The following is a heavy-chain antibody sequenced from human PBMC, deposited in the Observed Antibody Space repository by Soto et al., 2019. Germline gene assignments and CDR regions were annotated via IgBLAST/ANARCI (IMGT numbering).Heavy chain of an antibody. V-gene: IGHV3-21*01. CDR3: ARDIRLEMATTDY. D-gene: IGHD5-12*01. CDR2: ISSSSSYI. CDR1: GFTFSSYS. Sequence: GWSLRLSCAASGFTFSSYSMNWVRQAPGKGLEWVSSISSSSSYIYYADSVKGRFTISRDNAKNSLYLQMNSLRAEDTAVYYCARDIRLEMATTDYWGQGTLVTVSS. J-gene: IGHJ4*02.